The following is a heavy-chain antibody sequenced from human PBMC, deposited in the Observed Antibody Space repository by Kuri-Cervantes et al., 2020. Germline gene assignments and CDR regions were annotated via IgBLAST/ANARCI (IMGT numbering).Heavy chain of an antibody. J-gene: IGHJ4*02. CDR3: ARKVHYSGSYFNFDY. V-gene: IGHV1-69*16. Sequence: SVKVSCKASGYTFTSYYMHWVRQAPGQGLEWMGEVIPLLGTANYAQTFQDRITITTDEVTSTAYMELSSLRSEDTAVYYCARKVHYSGSYFNFDYWGQGTLVTVSS. D-gene: IGHD1-26*01. CDR2: VIPLLGTA. CDR1: GYTFTSYY.